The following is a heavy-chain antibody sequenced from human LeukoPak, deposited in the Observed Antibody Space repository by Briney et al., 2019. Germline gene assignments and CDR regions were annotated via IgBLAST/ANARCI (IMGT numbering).Heavy chain of an antibody. CDR1: GGSISSYY. CDR2: IYYSGST. Sequence: SETLSLTCTVSGGSISSYYWSWIRQPPGKGLEWIGYIYYSGSTNYNPSFKSRVTISVDTSKNQFSLKLSSVTAADTAVYYCARDFGGPNVYWYFDLWGRGTLVTVSS. J-gene: IGHJ2*01. D-gene: IGHD2-15*01. V-gene: IGHV4-59*01. CDR3: ARDFGGPNVYWYFDL.